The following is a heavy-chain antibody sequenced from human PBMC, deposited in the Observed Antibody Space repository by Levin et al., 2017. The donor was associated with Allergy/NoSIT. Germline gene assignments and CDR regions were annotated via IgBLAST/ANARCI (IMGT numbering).Heavy chain of an antibody. J-gene: IGHJ4*02. CDR2: INPDGSTT. D-gene: IGHD1-26*01. CDR3: ARDLAGSPDY. Sequence: GESLKISCATSGFTFSTYWMNWVRQAPGKGLVWVSLINPDGSTTTYADSVKGRFTISRDNAKNTVYLQMNSLRAEDTAVYYSARDLAGSPDYWGQGTLVTVSS. V-gene: IGHV3-74*01. CDR1: GFTFSTYW.